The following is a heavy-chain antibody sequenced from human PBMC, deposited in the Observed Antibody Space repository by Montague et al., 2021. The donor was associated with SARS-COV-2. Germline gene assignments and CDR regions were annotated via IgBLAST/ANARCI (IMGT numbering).Heavy chain of an antibody. V-gene: IGHV4-59*01. CDR3: ARGGGDYGSNPFDY. D-gene: IGHD4-23*01. J-gene: IGHJ4*02. CDR1: GVSITTYY. CDR2: IYYSGST. Sequence: SETLSLTCTVSGVSITTYYWSWIRQPPGKGLEWIGYIYYSGSTYYTPSLKSRVSFSVDASKNEFSLRLTSVSAADTAVYYCARGGGDYGSNPFDYWGQGTLVTVSS.